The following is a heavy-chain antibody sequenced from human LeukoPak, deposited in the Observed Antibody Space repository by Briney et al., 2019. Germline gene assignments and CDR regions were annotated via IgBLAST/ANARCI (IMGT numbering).Heavy chain of an antibody. CDR1: GGTFSGYA. D-gene: IGHD3-22*01. CDR2: IIPIFGTA. J-gene: IGHJ4*02. V-gene: IGHV1-69*06. Sequence: ASVKASCKASGGTFSGYAISWVRQAPGQGLEWMGGIIPIFGTANYAQKFQGRVTITADKSTSTAYMELSSLRSEDTAVYYCARAYYHDSSDYYFPLDYWGQGTLVTVSS. CDR3: ARAYYHDSSDYYFPLDY.